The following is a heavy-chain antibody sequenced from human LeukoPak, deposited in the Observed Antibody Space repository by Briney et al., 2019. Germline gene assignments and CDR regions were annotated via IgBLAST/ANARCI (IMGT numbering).Heavy chain of an antibody. CDR1: GYTFTSYC. D-gene: IGHD3-10*01. V-gene: IGHV1-46*01. CDR2: INPSGGST. CDR3: ARDLGTMVRGVENRGDGMDV. Sequence: GASVKVSCKASGYTFTSYCMHWVRQAPGQGLEWMGIINPSGGSTSYAQKFQGRVTMTRDTSTSTVYMELSSLRSEDTAVYYCARDLGTMVRGVENRGDGMDVWGQGTTVTVSS. J-gene: IGHJ6*02.